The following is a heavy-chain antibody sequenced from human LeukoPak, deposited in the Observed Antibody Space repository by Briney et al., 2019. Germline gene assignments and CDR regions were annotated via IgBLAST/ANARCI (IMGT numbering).Heavy chain of an antibody. CDR1: GGSIGTYY. D-gene: IGHD5-18*01. CDR2: IYDSGNT. J-gene: IGHJ4*02. CDR3: ARGSRETYSYGYYFDY. V-gene: IGHV4-59*01. Sequence: PSETLSLTCTVSGGSIGTYYWNWIRQPPGKGLEWIGYIYDSGNTNYNPSLESRVTISVDTSKNQFSLKLNSVTAADTAVYYCARGSRETYSYGYYFDYWGQGTLVTVSS.